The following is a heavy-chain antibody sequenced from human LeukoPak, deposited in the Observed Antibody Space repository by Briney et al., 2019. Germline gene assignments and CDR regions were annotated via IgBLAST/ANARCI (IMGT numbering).Heavy chain of an antibody. J-gene: IGHJ4*02. V-gene: IGHV3-23*01. CDR3: VRDSSILRGPLVTYYFDF. CDR1: DFNFVTYG. CDR2: ISGGGDVT. D-gene: IGHD3-10*01. Sequence: GGSLRLSCAASDFNFVTYGMTWVRQAPGKGLEWVSSISGGGDVTYFADSVKGRFTISRDNSKNTLYLQMNSLRVGDTAVYYCVRDSSILRGPLVTYYFDFWGQGTLVTVSS.